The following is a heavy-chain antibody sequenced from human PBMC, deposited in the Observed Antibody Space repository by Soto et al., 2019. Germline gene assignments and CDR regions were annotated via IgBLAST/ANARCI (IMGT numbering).Heavy chain of an antibody. Sequence: PGGCLALSCAASGFTFSSYAMSWVRQAPGKGLEWVSAISGSGGSTYYAGSVKGRFTISRDNSKNTLYLQMNSLRAEDTAVYYCAKEDIVVVPAAIGLSCFDSWGQGTLVTVSS. CDR3: AKEDIVVVPAAIGLSCFDS. V-gene: IGHV3-23*01. CDR2: ISGSGGST. J-gene: IGHJ4*02. D-gene: IGHD2-2*01. CDR1: GFTFSSYA.